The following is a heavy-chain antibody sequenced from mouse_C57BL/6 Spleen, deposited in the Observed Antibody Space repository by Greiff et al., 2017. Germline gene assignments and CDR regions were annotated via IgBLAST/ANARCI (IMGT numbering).Heavy chain of an antibody. CDR2: IDPENGDT. CDR3: TTPRATVVALNWYYFDY. V-gene: IGHV14-4*01. CDR1: GFNIKDDY. D-gene: IGHD1-1*01. Sequence: EVQLQQSGAELVRPGASVKLSCTASGFNIKDDYMHWVKQRPEQGLEWIGWIDPENGDTEYASKFQGKATITADTSSNTAYLQLSSLTSEDTAVYYCTTPRATVVALNWYYFDYWGQGTTLTVAS. J-gene: IGHJ2*01.